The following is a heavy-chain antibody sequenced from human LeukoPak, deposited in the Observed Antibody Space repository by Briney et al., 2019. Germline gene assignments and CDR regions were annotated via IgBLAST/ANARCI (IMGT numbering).Heavy chain of an antibody. J-gene: IGHJ6*03. CDR2: ISGSGGST. Sequence: PGGSLRLSCAASGFTFSSYAMSWVRQAPGKGLEWVSAISGSGGSTYYADSVKGRFTISRDNSKNTLYLQMNSLRAEDTAVYYCAKDQGGYLPPYYYYYYMDVWGKGTTVTVSS. D-gene: IGHD5-18*01. V-gene: IGHV3-23*01. CDR3: AKDQGGYLPPYYYYYYMDV. CDR1: GFTFSSYA.